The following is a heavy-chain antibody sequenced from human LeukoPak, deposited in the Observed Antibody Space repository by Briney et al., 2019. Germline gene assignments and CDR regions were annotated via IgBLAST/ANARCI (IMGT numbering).Heavy chain of an antibody. Sequence: GGSLRLSCSASGFTFSETPMNWVRQAPGKGLQWLSYINKDSKYIYYSEAVGGRFTISRDNAKNSLFLQMNSLRADDTAVYYCARDDTSGWYSLDWGQGALVTVSS. CDR1: GFTFSETP. J-gene: IGHJ4*02. D-gene: IGHD6-13*01. CDR3: ARDDTSGWYSLD. V-gene: IGHV3-21*05. CDR2: INKDSKYI.